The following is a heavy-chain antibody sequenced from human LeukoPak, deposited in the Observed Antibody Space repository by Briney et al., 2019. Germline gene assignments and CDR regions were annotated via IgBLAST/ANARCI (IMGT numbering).Heavy chain of an antibody. V-gene: IGHV4-39*07. J-gene: IGHJ4*02. CDR1: GGSISSSSYY. D-gene: IGHD3-10*01. Sequence: SETLSLTCTVSGGSISSSSYYWGWTRQPPGKGLEWIGSIYYSGSTYYNPSLKSRVTISVDTSKNQFSLKLSSVTAADTAVYYCARDYVVRGVIITGVDYWGQGTLVTVSS. CDR2: IYYSGST. CDR3: ARDYVVRGVIITGVDY.